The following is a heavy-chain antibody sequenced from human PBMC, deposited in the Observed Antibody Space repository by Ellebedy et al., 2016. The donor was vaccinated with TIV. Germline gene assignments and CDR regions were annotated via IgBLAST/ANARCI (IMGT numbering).Heavy chain of an antibody. D-gene: IGHD3-10*01. CDR1: GFTFSSYA. J-gene: IGHJ6*03. CDR3: AKDIKVRGMDV. Sequence: GGSLRLXXAASGFTFSSYAMGWVRQAPGKGLEWVSSISGSGDDTKYADSVKGRFTISRDNSKNTLYLQMNSLRAEDTAVYYCAKDIKVRGMDVWGKGTTVTVSS. CDR2: ISGSGDDT. V-gene: IGHV3-23*01.